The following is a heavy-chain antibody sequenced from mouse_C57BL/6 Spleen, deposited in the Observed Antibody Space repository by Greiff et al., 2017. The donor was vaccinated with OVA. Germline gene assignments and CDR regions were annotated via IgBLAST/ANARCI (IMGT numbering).Heavy chain of an antibody. CDR2: IYPGDGDT. V-gene: IGHV1-80*01. CDR1: GYAFSSYW. J-gene: IGHJ4*01. CDR3: ARKADAMDY. Sequence: QVQLQQSGAELVKPGASVKISCKASGYAFSSYWMHWVKQRPGKGLEWIGQIYPGDGDTNYNGKFKGKATLTADKSSSTAYMQLSSLTSEDSAVYFCARKADAMDYWGQGTSVTVSS.